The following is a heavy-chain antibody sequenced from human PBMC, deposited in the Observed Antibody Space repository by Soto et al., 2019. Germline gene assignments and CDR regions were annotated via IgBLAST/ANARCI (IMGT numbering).Heavy chain of an antibody. D-gene: IGHD4-17*01. CDR1: GFTFTSSA. Sequence: SVKVSCKASGFTFTSSAVQWVRQARGQRLEWIGWIVVGSGNTNYAQKFQERVTITRDMSTSTAYMELSSLRSEDTAVYYCAADSRTYGDYVIGYYFDYWGQGTLVTVPQ. V-gene: IGHV1-58*01. J-gene: IGHJ4*02. CDR3: AADSRTYGDYVIGYYFDY. CDR2: IVVGSGNT.